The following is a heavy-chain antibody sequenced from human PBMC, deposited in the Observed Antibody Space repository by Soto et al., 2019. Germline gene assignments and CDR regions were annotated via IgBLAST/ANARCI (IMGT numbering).Heavy chain of an antibody. V-gene: IGHV1-2*04. CDR2: INPNSGGT. CDR3: ATPPTGLDVFDI. Sequence: ASVKVSCKASGYTFTGYYMHWVRQAPGQGLEWMGWINPNSGGTNYAHKLQGWVTMTGDTSITTAYMELSRLRSDDTAVYYCATPPTGLDVFDIWGQGKMVTVSS. J-gene: IGHJ3*02. CDR1: GYTFTGYY.